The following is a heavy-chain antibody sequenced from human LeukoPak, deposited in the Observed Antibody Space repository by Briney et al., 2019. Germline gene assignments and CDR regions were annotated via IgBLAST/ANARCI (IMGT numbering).Heavy chain of an antibody. CDR1: GDIFSRNSAA. Sequence: SQTLSLTCALSGDIFSRNSAAWNWSRQAPSRGLEWRGRTYYGSKCYHDYAVSVKSPLPITPDTSKNHFSPPLNSVTPQGTAVYYCATAGRLGISVSSGPGTLVTLSP. D-gene: IGHD7-27*01. J-gene: IGHJ5*02. V-gene: IGHV6-1*01. CDR3: ATAGRLGISVS. CDR2: TYYGSKCYH.